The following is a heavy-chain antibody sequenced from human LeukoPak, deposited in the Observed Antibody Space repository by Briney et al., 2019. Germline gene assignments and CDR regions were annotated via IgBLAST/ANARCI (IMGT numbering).Heavy chain of an antibody. Sequence: WASVKVSCKASGYTFTGYYMHWVRQAPGQGLEWMGWINPNSGGTNYAQKFQGRVTMTRDTSISTAYMELSRLRSDDTAVYYCARDLHGSGSDLDPGFDPWGQGTLVTVSS. J-gene: IGHJ5*02. CDR3: ARDLHGSGSDLDPGFDP. CDR2: INPNSGGT. V-gene: IGHV1-2*02. CDR1: GYTFTGYY. D-gene: IGHD3-10*01.